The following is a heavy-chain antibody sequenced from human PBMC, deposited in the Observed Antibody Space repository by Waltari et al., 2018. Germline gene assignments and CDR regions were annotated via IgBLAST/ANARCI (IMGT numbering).Heavy chain of an antibody. Sequence: QVQLQESGPGLVKPSETLSLTCTISGYSITSDFYWGWIRQPPGKGLEWIGSIYHSGDSYHNPSLRSRVTISLDSSKNHFSLRLISVTATDTATYYCARDWRHCSSTTFQNAFDIWGQGTLVTVSS. J-gene: IGHJ3*02. CDR2: IYHSGDS. CDR3: ARDWRHCSSTTFQNAFDI. D-gene: IGHD2-2*01. V-gene: IGHV4-38-2*02. CDR1: GYSITSDFY.